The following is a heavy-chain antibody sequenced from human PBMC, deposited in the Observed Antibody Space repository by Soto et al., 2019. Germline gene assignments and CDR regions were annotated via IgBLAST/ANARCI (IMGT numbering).Heavy chain of an antibody. CDR3: ARLTRPRAFDI. J-gene: IGHJ3*02. CDR2: IYYSGST. CDR1: GGSISSYY. V-gene: IGHV4-59*01. D-gene: IGHD3-9*01. Sequence: SEILSLTCTVSGGSISSYYWSWIRQPPGKGLEWIGYIYYSGSTNYNPSLKSRVTISVDTSKNQFSLKLSSVTAADTAVYYCARLTRPRAFDIWGQGTMVTVSS.